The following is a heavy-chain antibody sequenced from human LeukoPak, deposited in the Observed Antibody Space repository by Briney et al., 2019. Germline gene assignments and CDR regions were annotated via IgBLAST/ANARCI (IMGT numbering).Heavy chain of an antibody. J-gene: IGHJ5*02. Sequence: GGSLRLSCAASGFTFSSYEMNWVRQAPGKGLEWVSYISSSSSTIYYADSVKGRFTISRDNAKNSLYLQMNSLRAEDTAVYYCARDPGDWWFDPWGQGTLVTVPS. CDR1: GFTFSSYE. V-gene: IGHV3-48*01. CDR3: ARDPGDWWFDP. CDR2: ISSSSSTI. D-gene: IGHD3-16*01.